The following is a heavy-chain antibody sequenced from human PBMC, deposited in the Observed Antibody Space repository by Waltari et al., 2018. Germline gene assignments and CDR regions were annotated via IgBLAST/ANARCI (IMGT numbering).Heavy chain of an antibody. Sequence: EVQVVESGGDLVQPGGSLRLSCAVSGFAVPTNHLNWFRQAPGKGLEWVSVIKNDGRTTYTDSVKGRITISRDNSRNTVYLQMNSLRTEDTGVYYCARDVGGDGYSLFDFWGQGTLVTVSS. V-gene: IGHV3-66*02. CDR1: GFAVPTNH. CDR3: ARDVGGDGYSLFDF. J-gene: IGHJ4*02. D-gene: IGHD2-21*01. CDR2: IKNDGRT.